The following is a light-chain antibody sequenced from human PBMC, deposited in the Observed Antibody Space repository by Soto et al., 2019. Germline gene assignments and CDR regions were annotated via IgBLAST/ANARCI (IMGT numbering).Light chain of an antibody. Sequence: EIVLTQSPATLSLSPGERATLSCRASQSVSSYLAWYQQKPGQAPRLLIYDASNRATGIPARFSGSGSGTDFTLTIDRLELEDFAVYYCQQYDFSPPLYTFGQGTKLEIK. V-gene: IGKV3-11*01. J-gene: IGKJ2*01. CDR1: QSVSSY. CDR2: DAS. CDR3: QQYDFSPPLYT.